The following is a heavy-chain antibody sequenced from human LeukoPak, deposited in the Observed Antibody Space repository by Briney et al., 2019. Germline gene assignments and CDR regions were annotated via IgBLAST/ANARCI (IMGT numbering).Heavy chain of an antibody. V-gene: IGHV3-23*01. J-gene: IGHJ2*01. D-gene: IGHD4-17*01. CDR2: ISLSGVST. Sequence: GGSLRLSCAASGFTFSSYAMTWVRQAPHKGLEWVSSISLSGVSTYYADSVKGRFTISRDNSKSTLYLQMNSLRAEDTALYYCARDDYGDFWYFDLWGRGTLVTVSS. CDR3: ARDDYGDFWYFDL. CDR1: GFTFSSYA.